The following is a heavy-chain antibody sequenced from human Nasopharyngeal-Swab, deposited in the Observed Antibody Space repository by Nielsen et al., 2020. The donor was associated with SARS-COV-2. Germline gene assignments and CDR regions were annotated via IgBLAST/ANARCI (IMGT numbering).Heavy chain of an antibody. CDR2: ISYDGSNK. Sequence: GESLQISCAASGFTFSSYAMHWVRQAPGKGLEWVAVISYDGSNKYYADSVKGRFTISRDNSKNTLYLQMNSLRAVDTAVYYCARDRGIAVAGNYYYYGMDVWGQGTTVTVSS. V-gene: IGHV3-30-3*01. J-gene: IGHJ6*02. D-gene: IGHD6-19*01. CDR1: GFTFSSYA. CDR3: ARDRGIAVAGNYYYYGMDV.